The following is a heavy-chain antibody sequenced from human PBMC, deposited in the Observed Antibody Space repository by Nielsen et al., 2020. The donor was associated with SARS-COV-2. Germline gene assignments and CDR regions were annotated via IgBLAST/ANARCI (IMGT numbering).Heavy chain of an antibody. CDR3: ARDLGVYSYSDY. Sequence: EGSLRLSCAASGFTFSSYAMHWVRQAPGKGLEWVAVISYDGSNKYYADSVKGRFTISRDNSKNTLYLQMNSLRAEDTAVYYCARDLGVYSYSDYWGQGTLVTVSS. D-gene: IGHD5-18*01. CDR2: ISYDGSNK. J-gene: IGHJ4*02. V-gene: IGHV3-30-3*01. CDR1: GFTFSSYA.